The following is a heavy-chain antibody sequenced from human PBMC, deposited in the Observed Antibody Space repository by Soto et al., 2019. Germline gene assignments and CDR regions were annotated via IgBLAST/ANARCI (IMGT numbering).Heavy chain of an antibody. J-gene: IGHJ6*02. CDR1: GDSIRSGDYY. Sequence: DLEESGPGLVKPSQTLSLTCTVLGDSIRSGDYYWNWIRQPPGRGLEWLGYIYYSGSTYYNPYLNSRLTMSVDTSKNQFSLRLRSVIAADTAVYYCARAVGYYYYGMEVWGHGPTVLVSS. CDR3: ARAVGYYYYGMEV. V-gene: IGHV4-30-4*01. CDR2: IYYSGST. D-gene: IGHD1-26*01.